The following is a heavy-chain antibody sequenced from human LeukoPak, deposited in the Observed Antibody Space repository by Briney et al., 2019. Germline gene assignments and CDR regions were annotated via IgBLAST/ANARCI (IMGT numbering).Heavy chain of an antibody. CDR3: AKAYTVTVDGSDI. CDR2: VNQGATQK. D-gene: IGHD4-17*01. CDR1: GFDFSTQW. Sequence: GGSLRLSCAASGFDFSTQWMSWVRQAPGKGLEWVAIVNQGATQKYYVDSVKGRFTISRDNAENSLYLQMDSLRAEDTALYYCAKAYTVTVDGSDIWGQGTMVTVSS. J-gene: IGHJ3*02. V-gene: IGHV3-7*03.